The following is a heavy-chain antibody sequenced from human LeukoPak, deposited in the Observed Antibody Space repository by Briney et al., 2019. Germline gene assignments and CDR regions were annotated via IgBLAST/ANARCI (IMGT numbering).Heavy chain of an antibody. CDR1: GYTFTSYY. D-gene: IGHD5-12*01. Sequence: ASVKVSCKASGYTFTSYYMHWVRQAPGQGLEWMGIINPSGGSTSYAQKFQGRVTMTRDMSTSTVYMELSSLRSEDTAVYYCAKDQKRGYSGYDLDYWGQGTLVTVSS. J-gene: IGHJ4*02. CDR2: INPSGGST. CDR3: AKDQKRGYSGYDLDY. V-gene: IGHV1-46*01.